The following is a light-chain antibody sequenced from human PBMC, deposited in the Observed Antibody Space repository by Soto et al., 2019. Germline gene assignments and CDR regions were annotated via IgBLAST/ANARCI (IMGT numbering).Light chain of an antibody. CDR3: HQYDNAPQT. Sequence: EIVMTQSPATLSVSPGERAPLSCRASQSVTTNLAWYQQKPGQAHRVLIYGAYKRATGIPDRFSGSGSGTDFSLTISRLEPEDFAVYYCHQYDNAPQTYGQGTKVDI. CDR2: GAY. CDR1: QSVTTN. J-gene: IGKJ2*01. V-gene: IGKV3D-15*01.